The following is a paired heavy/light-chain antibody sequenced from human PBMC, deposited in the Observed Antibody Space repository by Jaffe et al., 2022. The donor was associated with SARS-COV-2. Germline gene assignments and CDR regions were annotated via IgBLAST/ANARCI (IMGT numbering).Heavy chain of an antibody. CDR2: IYYNGDT. CDR1: GGSVSDRSYY. CDR3: ARCQGVGPNPFDY. Sequence: QLQLQESGPGLVEPSETLSLNCTVSGGSVSDRSYYWGWARQPPGKGLEWLGTIYYNGDTYDNPSLRSRITISVDTSKNHFSLKVNSVTAADTAVYYCARCQGVGPNPFDYWGQGTLVTVSS. J-gene: IGHJ4*02. D-gene: IGHD1-26*01. V-gene: IGHV4-39*02.
Light chain of an antibody. Sequence: EIVLTQSPGTLSLSPGERATLSCRASQSVTSDFLAWYQQKTGRAPRLLIYSATSRSPGIPDRFSGSGSGTDFTLTISRLEPEDFAVYYCQQYGTSPWTFGQGTKVEI. CDR1: QSVTSDF. CDR2: SAT. CDR3: QQYGTSPWT. J-gene: IGKJ1*01. V-gene: IGKV3-20*01.